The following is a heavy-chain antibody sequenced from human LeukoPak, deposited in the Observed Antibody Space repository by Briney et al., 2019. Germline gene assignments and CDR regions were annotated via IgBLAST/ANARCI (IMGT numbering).Heavy chain of an antibody. D-gene: IGHD2-2*01. Sequence: SETLSLTCAVYGGSFSGYYWSWIRQPPGKGLEWSGEINHSGSTNYNPSLKSRVTISVDTSKNQFSLKLSSVTAADTAVYYCARGPKVVVPAANLFDYWGQGTLVTVSS. V-gene: IGHV4-34*01. CDR1: GGSFSGYY. CDR3: ARGPKVVVPAANLFDY. CDR2: INHSGST. J-gene: IGHJ4*02.